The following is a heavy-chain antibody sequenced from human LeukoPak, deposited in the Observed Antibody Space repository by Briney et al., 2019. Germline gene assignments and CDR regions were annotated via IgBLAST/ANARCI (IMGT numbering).Heavy chain of an antibody. CDR2: ISGSGDST. CDR1: GFTFSSYS. D-gene: IGHD3-16*01. V-gene: IGHV3-23*01. CDR3: AKGEGLGLFDP. J-gene: IGHJ5*02. Sequence: GGSLRLSCAASGFTFSSYSMNWVRQAPGKGLEWVSTISGSGDSTYYADSVKGRFTISRDNSKNTLYLQMNSLRADDTAVYYCAKGEGLGLFDPWGQGTLVTVSS.